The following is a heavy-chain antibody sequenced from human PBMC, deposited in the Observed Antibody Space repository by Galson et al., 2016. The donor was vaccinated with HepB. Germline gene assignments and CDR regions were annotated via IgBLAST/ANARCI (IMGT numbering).Heavy chain of an antibody. CDR3: ASMTGTTPGGY. V-gene: IGHV3-33*03. D-gene: IGHD1-20*01. CDR1: GFTFNDYG. J-gene: IGHJ4*02. Sequence: SLRLSCAASGFTFNDYGMHWVRQAPGKGLEWVAVIWGDGSNRYYGDSVRGRFTISRDNARKTLYLQMDRLRPEDTAVYFCASMTGTTPGGYWGQGTLVTVSS. CDR2: IWGDGSNR.